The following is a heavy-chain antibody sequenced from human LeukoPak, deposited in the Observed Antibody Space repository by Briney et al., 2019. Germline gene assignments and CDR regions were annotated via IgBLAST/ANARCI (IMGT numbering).Heavy chain of an antibody. CDR3: ARERRDYGDYGALDY. D-gene: IGHD4-17*01. J-gene: IGHJ4*02. CDR1: GGSISSGGYS. V-gene: IGHV4-30-2*01. Sequence: PSQTLSLTCAASGGSISSGGYSWSWIRQPPGKGLEWIGYIYHSGSTYYNPSLKSRVTISVDRSKNQFSLKLSSVTAADTAVYYCARERRDYGDYGALDYWGQGTLVTVSS. CDR2: IYHSGST.